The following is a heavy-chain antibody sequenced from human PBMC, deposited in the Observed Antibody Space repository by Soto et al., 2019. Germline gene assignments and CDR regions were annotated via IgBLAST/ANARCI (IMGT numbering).Heavy chain of an antibody. CDR2: SIPVFGTA. V-gene: IGHV1-69*01. D-gene: IGHD6-13*01. J-gene: IGHJ4*02. CDR1: GGTFRHYA. CDR3: AIPLPKQQLVRGAFDH. Sequence: QVQLVQSGAEVKKPGSSAKLSCKTSGGTFRHYAINWVRQAPGQGLAWMGGSIPVFGTANYAQTFQGRFTITADESTSTAYMELSSLRSEDTAVYYCAIPLPKQQLVRGAFDHWGQGTLVTVAS.